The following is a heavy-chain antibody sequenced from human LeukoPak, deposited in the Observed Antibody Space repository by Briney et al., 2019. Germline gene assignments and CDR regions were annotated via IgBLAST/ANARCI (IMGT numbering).Heavy chain of an antibody. J-gene: IGHJ6*03. Sequence: SETLSLTCTVSGGSISGYYWSWIRQPPGKGLEWIGEVNHSGSTNYNPSLKSRVTISVDTSKNQFSLKLSSVTAADTAVYYCARGLLYCTNGVCYREGYYYYYYYMDVWGKGTTVTASS. CDR3: ARGLLYCTNGVCYREGYYYYYYYMDV. V-gene: IGHV4-34*01. D-gene: IGHD2-8*01. CDR2: VNHSGST. CDR1: GGSISGYY.